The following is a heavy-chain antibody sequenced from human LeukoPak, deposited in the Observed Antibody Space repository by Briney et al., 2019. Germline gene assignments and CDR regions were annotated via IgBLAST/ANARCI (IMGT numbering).Heavy chain of an antibody. CDR3: AKVVGATPFDY. D-gene: IGHD1-26*01. V-gene: IGHV3-23*01. Sequence: GGSLRLSCAASGFTFPSYAMTWVRQAPGKGLEWVAAISGSGGTTYYADSVKGRLTISRDNSKNTLYLHMNSLRPEDTAVYYCAKVVGATPFDYWGQGTLVTVSS. CDR1: GFTFPSYA. J-gene: IGHJ4*02. CDR2: ISGSGGTT.